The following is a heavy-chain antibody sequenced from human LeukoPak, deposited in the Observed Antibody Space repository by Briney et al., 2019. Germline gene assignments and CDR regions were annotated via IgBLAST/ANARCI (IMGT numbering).Heavy chain of an antibody. V-gene: IGHV1-18*01. CDR1: GYTFTGYG. Sequence: GASVKVSCKASGYTFTGYGISWVRQAPGQGLEWMGWISAYNGNTNYAQKLQGRVTMTTDTSTSTAYMELRSLRSDDTAVYYCARDLTTMVRGVIKPQKDDYWGQGTLVTVSS. CDR3: ARDLTTMVRGVIKPQKDDY. J-gene: IGHJ4*02. CDR2: ISAYNGNT. D-gene: IGHD3-10*01.